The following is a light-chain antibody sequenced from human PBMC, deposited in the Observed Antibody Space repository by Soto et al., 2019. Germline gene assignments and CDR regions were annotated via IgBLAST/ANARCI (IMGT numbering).Light chain of an antibody. Sequence: QSALTQPASVSGSPGQSITISCTGTSNDVGNYIYVSWFQHHPGNAPKLLIYEVSYRPSGVSNRFSASTSGNTASLTISGLQAEDEANYYCTSYTSSSTPFVFGTGTKVTVL. V-gene: IGLV2-14*01. CDR2: EVS. CDR3: TSYTSSSTPFV. J-gene: IGLJ1*01. CDR1: SNDVGNYIY.